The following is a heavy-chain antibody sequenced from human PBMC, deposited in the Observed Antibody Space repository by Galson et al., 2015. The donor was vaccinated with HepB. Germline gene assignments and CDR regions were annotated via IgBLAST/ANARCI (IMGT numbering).Heavy chain of an antibody. V-gene: IGHV4-30-2*01. D-gene: IGHD3-10*01. J-gene: IGHJ4*02. CDR3: ATARLTVRGVITTHGGLDS. CDR2: MYYTGST. Sequence: IRQPPGKGLEWIGDMYYTGSTHYNPSLKSRVTISADRSKNQFSLKLRSVSAADTAVYYCATARLTVRGVITTHGGLDSWGQGTLVTVSS.